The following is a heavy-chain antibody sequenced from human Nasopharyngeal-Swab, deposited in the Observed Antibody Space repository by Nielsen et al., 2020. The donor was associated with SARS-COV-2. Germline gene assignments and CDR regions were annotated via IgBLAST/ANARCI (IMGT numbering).Heavy chain of an antibody. D-gene: IGHD3-16*01. Sequence: SVKVSCKASGGTFSSYAISWVRQAPGQGLEWMGGIIPIFGTANYAQKFQGRVTITADESTSTAYMELSCLRSEDTAVYYCARDYDYVWGSYPDYYYGMDVWGQGTTVTVSS. CDR2: IIPIFGTA. CDR1: GGTFSSYA. V-gene: IGHV1-69*13. J-gene: IGHJ6*02. CDR3: ARDYDYVWGSYPDYYYGMDV.